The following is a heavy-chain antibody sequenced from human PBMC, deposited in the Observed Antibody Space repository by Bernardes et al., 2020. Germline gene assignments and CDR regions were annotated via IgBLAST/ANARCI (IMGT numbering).Heavy chain of an antibody. CDR2: IVVDSGNT. CDR1: GFTFTSSA. J-gene: IGHJ4*02. V-gene: IGHV1-58*01. CDR3: AALVPYCSGGSCYSDY. D-gene: IGHD2-15*01. Sequence: SMKVSCKASGFTFTSSAVQWVRQARGQRLEWIGWIVVDSGNTNYAQKFQERVTITRDMSTSTAYMELSSLRSEDTAVYYCAALVPYCSGGSCYSDYWGQGTLVIVSS.